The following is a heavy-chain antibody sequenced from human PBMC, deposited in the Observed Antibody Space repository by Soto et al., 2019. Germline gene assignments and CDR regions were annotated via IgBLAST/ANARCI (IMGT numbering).Heavy chain of an antibody. CDR3: ARAWYCSSNSCPFDY. Sequence: VQAVESGGGLVKPGGSLRLSCAASGFTFSSYSMNWVRQAPGKGLEWVSYISSSSSYIYYADSVKGRFTISRDNAKNSLYLQMNSLRAEDTAVYYCARAWYCSSNSCPFDYWGQGTLVTVSS. V-gene: IGHV3-21*01. D-gene: IGHD2-2*01. CDR1: GFTFSSYS. J-gene: IGHJ4*02. CDR2: ISSSSSYI.